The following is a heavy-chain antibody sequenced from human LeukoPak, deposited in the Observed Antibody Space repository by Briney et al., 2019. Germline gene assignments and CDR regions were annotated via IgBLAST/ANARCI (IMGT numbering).Heavy chain of an antibody. J-gene: IGHJ6*02. V-gene: IGHV4-39*01. CDR2: IYDSGST. CDR1: GGSIRSSYYY. CDR3: ARTRISYYYGMDV. Sequence: PSETLSLTCTVSGGSIRSSYYYWGWIRQPPGKGLEWIGSIYDSGSTYYNPSLKSRVTISVDTSKNQFSLKLNSVTAADTAVYYCARTRISYYYGMDVWGQGTTVTVSS.